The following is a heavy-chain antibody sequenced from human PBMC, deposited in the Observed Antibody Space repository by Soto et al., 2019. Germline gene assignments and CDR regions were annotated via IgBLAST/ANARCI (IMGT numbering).Heavy chain of an antibody. CDR3: AAPTY. Sequence: PGWSLRLSCAASGFSLNNNYMNWVRQAPGKGLEWVSIIYTGGSTYYADSVKGRFTISRDDFKNTLYLQMNSLRAEDTGVYYCAAPTYWGQGTLVTVSS. CDR1: GFSLNNNY. J-gene: IGHJ4*01. V-gene: IGHV3-66*01. CDR2: IYTGGST.